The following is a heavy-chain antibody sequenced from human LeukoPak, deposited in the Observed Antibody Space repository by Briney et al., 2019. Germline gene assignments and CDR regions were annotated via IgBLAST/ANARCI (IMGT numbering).Heavy chain of an antibody. CDR1: GFTFDDYG. J-gene: IGHJ4*02. Sequence: GGSLRLSCAASGFTFDDYGMSWVRQAPGKGLEWVSAISGSGGSTYYADSVKGRFTISRDNSKNTLYLQMNSLRAEDTAVYYCAKGDYDILTGLYYFDYWGQGTLVTVSS. CDR3: AKGDYDILTGLYYFDY. D-gene: IGHD3-9*01. V-gene: IGHV3-23*01. CDR2: ISGSGGST.